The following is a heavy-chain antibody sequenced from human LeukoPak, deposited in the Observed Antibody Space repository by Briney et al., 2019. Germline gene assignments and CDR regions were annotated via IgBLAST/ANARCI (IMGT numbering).Heavy chain of an antibody. CDR3: ARGASITMVRGVIDNWFDP. CDR2: IYHSGST. D-gene: IGHD3-10*01. Sequence: SETLSLTCTVSGGSISGHYWSWIRQPPGKGLEWIGYIYHSGSTNYNPSLKSRVTISVDTSKNQFSLKLSSVTAADTAVYYCARGASITMVRGVIDNWFDPWGQGTLVTVSS. V-gene: IGHV4-59*11. CDR1: GGSISGHY. J-gene: IGHJ5*02.